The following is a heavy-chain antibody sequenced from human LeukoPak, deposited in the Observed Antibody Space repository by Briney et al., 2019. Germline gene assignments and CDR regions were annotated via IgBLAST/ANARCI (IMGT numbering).Heavy chain of an antibody. CDR2: INHSGST. D-gene: IGHD6-13*01. J-gene: IGHJ5*02. Sequence: PSETLSLTCAVYGGSLSGFYWSWMRQPPGKGLEWIGEINHSGSTNYNPSLKSRVTISVDTSKNQFSLKLSSVPAADTAVYYCARRLPRRSSWYQSRWFDPWGQGTLVTVSS. V-gene: IGHV4-34*01. CDR1: GGSLSGFY. CDR3: ARRLPRRSSWYQSRWFDP.